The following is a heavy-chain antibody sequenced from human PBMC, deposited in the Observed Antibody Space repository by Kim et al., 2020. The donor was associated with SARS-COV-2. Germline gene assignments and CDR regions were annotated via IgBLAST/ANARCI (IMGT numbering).Heavy chain of an antibody. J-gene: IGHJ5*02. Sequence: GGYLRLSCAASGFTFDDYGMSWVRQTPGKGLEWVSGINWNGGSTGYADSVKGRFTISRDDAKNSLYLQMNSLRAEDTAFYYCARDHPYYDVLSGPLNWFDPWGQGALVTVSS. CDR1: GFTFDDYG. CDR3: ARDHPYYDVLSGPLNWFDP. D-gene: IGHD3-3*01. CDR2: INWNGGST. V-gene: IGHV3-20*04.